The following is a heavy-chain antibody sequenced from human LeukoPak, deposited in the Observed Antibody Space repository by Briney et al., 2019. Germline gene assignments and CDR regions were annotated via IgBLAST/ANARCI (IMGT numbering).Heavy chain of an antibody. J-gene: IGHJ3*02. CDR2: INPNSGGT. CDR3: ARYPVAGTSAFDI. D-gene: IGHD6-19*01. Sequence: EASVKVSCKASGYTFTGYYMHWVRQAPGQGLEWMGRINPNSGGTNYAQKFQGRVTMTRDTSISTAYMELSSLRSEDTAVYYCARYPVAGTSAFDIWGQGTMVTVSS. V-gene: IGHV1-2*06. CDR1: GYTFTGYY.